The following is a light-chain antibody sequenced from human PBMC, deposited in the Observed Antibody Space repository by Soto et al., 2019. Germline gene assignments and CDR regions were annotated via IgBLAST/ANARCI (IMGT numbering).Light chain of an antibody. CDR3: QSYDSSLSNRV. CDR2: GNN. V-gene: IGLV1-40*01. CDR1: SSNIGAGYD. Sequence: QSVLTQPPSVSGAPGQRVTISCTGSSSNIGAGYDVHWYQQLPGTAPKLLIYGNNNRPSGVPDRFSGSKSGTSASLAITELQAEDEADYYCQSYDSSLSNRVFGGGTKLTVL. J-gene: IGLJ3*02.